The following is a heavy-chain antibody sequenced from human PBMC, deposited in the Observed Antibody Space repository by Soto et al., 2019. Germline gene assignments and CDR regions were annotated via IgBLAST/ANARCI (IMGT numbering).Heavy chain of an antibody. CDR3: ARIVGAAVEY. CDR2: TYYRSKWYN. D-gene: IGHD1-26*01. CDR1: VYSVSSNSAA. Sequence: SQTLSLTCAISVYSVSSNSAAWNWISQSPSRGLEWLGRTYYRSKWYNDYAASVKSRITINPDTSKNQFSLQLNSVTPEDTAVYYCARIVGAAVEYWGQGTLVIVSS. V-gene: IGHV6-1*01. J-gene: IGHJ4*02.